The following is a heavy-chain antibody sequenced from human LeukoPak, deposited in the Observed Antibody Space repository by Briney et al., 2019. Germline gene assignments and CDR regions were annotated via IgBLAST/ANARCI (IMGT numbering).Heavy chain of an antibody. CDR3: ARAARIAAAGTRSRDYYYYMDV. D-gene: IGHD6-13*01. J-gene: IGHJ6*03. CDR2: MNPNSGNT. V-gene: IGHV1-8*01. CDR1: GYTFTSYD. Sequence: ASVKVSCKASGYTFTSYDINWVRQATGQGLEWMGWMNPNSGNTGYAQKFQGRVPMTRNTSISTAYMELSSLRSEDTAVYYCARAARIAAAGTRSRDYYYYMDVWGKGTTVTVSS.